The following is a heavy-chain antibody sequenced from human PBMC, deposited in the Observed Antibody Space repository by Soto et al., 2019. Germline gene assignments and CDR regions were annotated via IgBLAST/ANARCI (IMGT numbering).Heavy chain of an antibody. CDR2: IIPISGTT. J-gene: IGHJ4*02. CDR3: ARDEGDDSSGYYDVNY. D-gene: IGHD3-22*01. V-gene: IGHV1-69*01. Sequence: QVHLVQSGAEVKKPGSSVRVSCKASGGTYRNYAVNWVRQAPGQGLEWMGGIIPISGTTNYAQKFQGRVTITADESTSTAYMELRRLRSEDTAVYFCARDEGDDSSGYYDVNYGGQGTLVTVSS. CDR1: GGTYRNYA.